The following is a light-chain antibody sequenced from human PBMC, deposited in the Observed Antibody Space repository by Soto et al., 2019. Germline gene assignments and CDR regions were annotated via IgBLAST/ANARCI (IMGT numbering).Light chain of an antibody. CDR3: RWRSDWPPRLT. Sequence: EVVLTQSPATLSLSPGERATLSCRASESIGNYLAWYQQKLGQAPKLLIYDASHRAIGIPGRFSGDGSGTDFPPTISSLEPEDFAVYYCRWRSDWPPRLTFGEGPRWRSN. J-gene: IGKJ4*01. V-gene: IGKV3-11*01. CDR2: DAS. CDR1: ESIGNY.